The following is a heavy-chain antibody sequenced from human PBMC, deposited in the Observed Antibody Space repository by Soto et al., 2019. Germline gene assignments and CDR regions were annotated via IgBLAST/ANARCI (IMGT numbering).Heavy chain of an antibody. CDR2: LSRGDER. J-gene: IGHJ6*02. CDR1: GAPITTTKW. V-gene: IGHV4-4*02. CDR3: ATQTISYTWGV. D-gene: IGHD3-16*01. Sequence: QVQLQESGPGLVKPSETLSLTCTVSGAPITTTKWWAWVRLPPGKGLEWIGELSRGDERSSNPSLEGRFTMSLDKSSNLFSLKLTSVTAADTAIYYCATQTISYTWGVWGRGTSVTVSS.